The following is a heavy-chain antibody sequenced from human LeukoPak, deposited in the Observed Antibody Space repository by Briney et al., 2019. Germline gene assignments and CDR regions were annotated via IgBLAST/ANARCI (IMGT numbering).Heavy chain of an antibody. CDR3: ARGGSSGSWYHFDY. V-gene: IGHV3-53*01. Sequence: GGSLRLSCAASGFTVSGNYMSWVRQAPGKGLEWVSVIYSGGSTYYADSVKGRFTISRDNSKNTLYLQMSTLRAEDTAVYYCARGGSSGSWYHFDYWGQGTLVTVSS. CDR2: IYSGGST. CDR1: GFTVSGNY. J-gene: IGHJ4*02. D-gene: IGHD6-13*01.